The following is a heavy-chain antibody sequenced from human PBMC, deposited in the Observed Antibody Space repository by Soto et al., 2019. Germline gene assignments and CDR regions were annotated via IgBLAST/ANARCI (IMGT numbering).Heavy chain of an antibody. D-gene: IGHD3-10*01. CDR3: ARDRGYPDSFDL. CDR2: IYSGGST. Sequence: GGSLRLSCAASGFTVSSNYMSWVRQAPGKGLEWVSVIYSGGSTYYADSVKGRFTISRDNAKNTLYLQMNSLRVEDSAVYYCARDRGYPDSFDLWGQGTMVTVS. J-gene: IGHJ3*01. V-gene: IGHV3-53*01. CDR1: GFTVSSNY.